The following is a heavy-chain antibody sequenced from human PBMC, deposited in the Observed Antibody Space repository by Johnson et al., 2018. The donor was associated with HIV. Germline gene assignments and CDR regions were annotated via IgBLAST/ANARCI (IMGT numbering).Heavy chain of an antibody. Sequence: VQLVESGGGVVRPGGSLRLSCAASGFTVSSNYMSWVRQAPGKGLEWVSAISGSGGSTYYADSVKGRFTISRDNSKNTLYLQMNSLRAEDTAVYYCNQDAFDIWGQGTMVTVSS. J-gene: IGHJ3*02. CDR3: NQDAFDI. D-gene: IGHD1-14*01. V-gene: IGHV3-23*04. CDR2: ISGSGGST. CDR1: GFTVSSNY.